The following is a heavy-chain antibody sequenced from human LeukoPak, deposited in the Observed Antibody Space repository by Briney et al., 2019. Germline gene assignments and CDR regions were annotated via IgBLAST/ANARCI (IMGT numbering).Heavy chain of an antibody. CDR3: ARRGDWFDP. V-gene: IGHV1-69*06. Sequence: EASVKVSCKASGGTFSSYAISWVRQAPGQGLEWMGGIIPIFGTANYAQKFQGRVTITADKSTSIAYMELSSLRSEDTAVYYCARRGDWFDPWGQGTLVTVSS. CDR2: IIPIFGTA. D-gene: IGHD3-16*01. J-gene: IGHJ5*02. CDR1: GGTFSSYA.